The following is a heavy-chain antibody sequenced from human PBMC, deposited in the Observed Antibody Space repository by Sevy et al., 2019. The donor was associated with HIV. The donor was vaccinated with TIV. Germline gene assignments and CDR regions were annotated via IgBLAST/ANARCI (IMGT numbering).Heavy chain of an antibody. J-gene: IGHJ4*02. Sequence: SETLSLTCTVSGGSISSGNYLWSWIRQTPGKGLEWIGTFHYSGRTYYNPSLKSRVTISEDTSKNQFSLNLNSVTAADTAVYFCARNFDYWGQGTLVTVSS. CDR3: ARNFDY. CDR2: FHYSGRT. CDR1: GGSISSGNYL. V-gene: IGHV4-39*01.